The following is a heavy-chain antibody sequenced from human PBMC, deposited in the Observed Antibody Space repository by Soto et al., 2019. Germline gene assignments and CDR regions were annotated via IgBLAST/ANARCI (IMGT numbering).Heavy chain of an antibody. J-gene: IGHJ5*02. CDR2: ISAYNGNT. V-gene: IGHV1-18*01. Sequence: ASVKVSCKASGYTFTSYGISWVRQAPGQGLEWMGWISAYNGNTNYAQKLQGRVTMTTDTSTSTAYMELRSLRSDDTAVYYCARNLKALGHPDWFDPWGQGTLVTVSS. D-gene: IGHD3-16*01. CDR3: ARNLKALGHPDWFDP. CDR1: GYTFTSYG.